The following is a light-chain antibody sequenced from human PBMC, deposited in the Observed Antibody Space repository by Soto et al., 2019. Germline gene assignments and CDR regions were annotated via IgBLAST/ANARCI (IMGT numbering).Light chain of an antibody. J-gene: IGKJ2*01. CDR3: QQYDNRPFT. CDR1: QDISNY. CDR2: DAS. V-gene: IGKV1-33*01. Sequence: DIQMTQSPSSLSASVGDRVTITCQASQDISNYLNWYQQKPGKAPKLLIYDASNLETGVPSRFSGSGCGTDFTFTISSVQPEDIAKYYCQQYDNRPFTFGQGTKLEIK.